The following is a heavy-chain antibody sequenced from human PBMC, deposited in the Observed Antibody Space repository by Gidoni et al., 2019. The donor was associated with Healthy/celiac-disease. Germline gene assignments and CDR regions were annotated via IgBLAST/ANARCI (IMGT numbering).Heavy chain of an antibody. CDR3: ARTYDILTGYDY. D-gene: IGHD3-9*01. V-gene: IGHV4-34*01. CDR1: GGSFSGYY. CDR2: INHSGST. J-gene: IGHJ4*02. Sequence: QVQLQKWGAGLSKPSETLSLTCAVYGGSFSGYYWSWIRQPPGKGLEWIGEINHSGSTNYNPSLKSRVTISVDTSKNQFSLKLSSVTAADTAVYYCARTYDILTGYDYWGQGTLVTVSS.